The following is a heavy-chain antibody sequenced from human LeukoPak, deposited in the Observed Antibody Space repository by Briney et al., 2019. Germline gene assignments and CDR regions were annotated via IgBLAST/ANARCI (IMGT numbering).Heavy chain of an antibody. CDR3: AKGYSSGWSEGSLDY. V-gene: IGHV3-23*01. D-gene: IGHD6-19*01. CDR2: ISGSGGST. CDR1: GLTFNNYG. Sequence: GGSLRLSCAASGLTFNNYGMSWVRQAPGKGLEWVSVISGSGGSTYYADSVKGRFTISRDNSKNTLFVQMNSLRAEDTAVYYCAKGYSSGWSEGSLDYWGQGTLVTVSS. J-gene: IGHJ4*02.